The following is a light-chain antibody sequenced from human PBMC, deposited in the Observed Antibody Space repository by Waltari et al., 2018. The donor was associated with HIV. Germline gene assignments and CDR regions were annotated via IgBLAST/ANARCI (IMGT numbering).Light chain of an antibody. CDR2: DAS. Sequence: EIVLTQSPATLSVSPGERATLSCRTSQNVRVALAWYQQKPGQAPRLLIFDASTRATGAPPRFSGGGSGTEFTLTISSLQSEDSAFYYCQQYNNWPPYTFGQGTKLEIK. J-gene: IGKJ2*01. CDR3: QQYNNWPPYT. CDR1: QNVRVA. V-gene: IGKV3-15*01.